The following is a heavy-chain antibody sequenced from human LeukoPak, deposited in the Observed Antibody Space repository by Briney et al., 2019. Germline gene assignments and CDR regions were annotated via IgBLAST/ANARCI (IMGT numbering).Heavy chain of an antibody. J-gene: IGHJ4*02. CDR1: GYTFTGYY. CDR3: ARHRDFDSTGYYYPLFDY. V-gene: IGHV1-2*02. Sequence: ASVKVSCKASGYTFTGYYLHWVRQAPGQGLEWMGWINANHGGTNYAQQFQGRVTMTRDTSISTAYMELSRLRSDDAAVYYRARHRDFDSTGYYYPLFDYWGQGTLVTVSS. CDR2: INANHGGT. D-gene: IGHD3-22*01.